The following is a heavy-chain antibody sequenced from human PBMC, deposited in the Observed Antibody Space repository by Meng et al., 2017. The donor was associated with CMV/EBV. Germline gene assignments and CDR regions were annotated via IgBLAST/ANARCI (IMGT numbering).Heavy chain of an antibody. CDR2: ITGGGGST. Sequence: GGSLRLSCAASGFTFSSYAMSWVRQAPGKGLEWVSGITGGGGSTYYADSVKGRFTISRDNSKNTLYLQMNSLRAEDTAVYYCARDSREAYCSSTSCYIDYWGQGTLVTVSS. V-gene: IGHV3-23*01. J-gene: IGHJ4*02. D-gene: IGHD2-2*02. CDR1: GFTFSSYA. CDR3: ARDSREAYCSSTSCYIDY.